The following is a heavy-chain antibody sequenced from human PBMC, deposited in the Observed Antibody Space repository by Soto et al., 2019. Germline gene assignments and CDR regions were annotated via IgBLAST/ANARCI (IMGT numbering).Heavy chain of an antibody. CDR1: GFSLSTNT. Sequence: GSLRLSCAASGFSLSTNTMHFGGQVPCKWLEWVASISNDGRRKYYADFVKGRFTISRDTANNILYLEMNSLRAEDTSLYYCARVATAMTYDFWGQGTQVTVSS. V-gene: IGHV3-30*04. J-gene: IGHJ4*02. CDR2: ISNDGRRK. D-gene: IGHD2-21*02. CDR3: ARVATAMTYDF.